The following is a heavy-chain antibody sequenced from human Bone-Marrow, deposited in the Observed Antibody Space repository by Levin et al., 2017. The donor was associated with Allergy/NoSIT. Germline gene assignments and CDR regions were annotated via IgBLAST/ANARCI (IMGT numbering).Heavy chain of an antibody. J-gene: IGHJ4*02. CDR2: ISTDGVTT. Sequence: GGSLRLSCAASGFPFSSYAMSWVRQPPGKGLEWVSGISTDGVTTYYADSVEGRFTISRDNSKHTVSLQMNSLRAGDTAVYYCSFHPSGYEGAELDYWGQGTLVTVSS. D-gene: IGHD5-12*01. V-gene: IGHV3-23*01. CDR1: GFPFSSYA. CDR3: SFHPSGYEGAELDY.